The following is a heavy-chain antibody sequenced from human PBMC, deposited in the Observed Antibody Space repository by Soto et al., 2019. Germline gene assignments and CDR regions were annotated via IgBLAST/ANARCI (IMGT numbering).Heavy chain of an antibody. Sequence: GGSLRLSCAASGFTFSSYAMSWVRQAPGRGLEWVSAISGSGGSTYYADSVKGRFTISRDNSKNTLYLQMNSLRAEDTAVYYCAKADRGYSYGTPTYYFDYWGQGTLVTVSS. CDR1: GFTFSSYA. D-gene: IGHD5-18*01. CDR3: AKADRGYSYGTPTYYFDY. J-gene: IGHJ4*02. CDR2: ISGSGGST. V-gene: IGHV3-23*01.